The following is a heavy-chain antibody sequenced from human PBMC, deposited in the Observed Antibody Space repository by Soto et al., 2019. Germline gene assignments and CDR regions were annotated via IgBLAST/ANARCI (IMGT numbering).Heavy chain of an antibody. V-gene: IGHV4-39*01. CDR3: AGPPLQRVEVDRIGGRWWDLGY. Sequence: SETLSLTCTVSGGSISSSSYYWGWIRQPPGKGLEWIGSIYYSGSTYYNPSLKSRVTISVDTSKNQFSLKLSSVTAADTALFYCAGPPLQRVEVDRIGGRWWDLGYWGQETLVTVS. CDR2: IYYSGST. D-gene: IGHD2-15*01. CDR1: GGSISSSSYY. J-gene: IGHJ4*02.